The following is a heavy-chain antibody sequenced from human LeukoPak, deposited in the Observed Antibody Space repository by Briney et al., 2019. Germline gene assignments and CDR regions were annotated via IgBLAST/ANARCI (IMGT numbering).Heavy chain of an antibody. CDR3: ARYGDYGRSFDAFDI. CDR1: GGTFSSYA. D-gene: IGHD4-17*01. J-gene: IGHJ3*02. Sequence: ASVKVSCKASGGTFSSYAISWVRQAPGQGLEWMGWINVYNGNTNYAQKLQGRVTMTADTSTSTAYMEATSLRSDDTAIYFCARYGDYGRSFDAFDIWGQGTMVTVSS. CDR2: INVYNGNT. V-gene: IGHV1-18*01.